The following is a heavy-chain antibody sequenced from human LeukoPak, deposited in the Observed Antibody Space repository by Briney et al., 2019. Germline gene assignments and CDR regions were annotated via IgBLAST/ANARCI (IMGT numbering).Heavy chain of an antibody. V-gene: IGHV3-15*01. CDR2: IKSRAEGGTI. CDR1: GFTFINAW. CDR3: VTEPPPYGDYPGFDY. D-gene: IGHD4-17*01. Sequence: MTGGSLRLSCAASGFTFINAWMTWVRQAPGKGLEWLGRIKSRAEGGTIDYAAPVKGRFIISRDDSESTLFLQMNTLNTEDIAVYYCVTEPPPYGDYPGFDYWGLGTLVTVSS. J-gene: IGHJ4*02.